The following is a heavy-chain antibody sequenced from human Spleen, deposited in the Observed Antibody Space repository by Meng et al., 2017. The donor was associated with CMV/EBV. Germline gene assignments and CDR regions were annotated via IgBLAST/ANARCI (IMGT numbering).Heavy chain of an antibody. Sequence: PLQHSGHRSLKPLGTLSLTCTVSGGSIRSYYWSWIRQPAGKGLEWIGRIYTSGSTNYNPSLKSRVTMSVDTSKNQFSLKLSSVTAADTAVYYCAGGPLFHDYWGQGTLVTGSS. J-gene: IGHJ4*02. V-gene: IGHV4-4*07. CDR2: IYTSGST. CDR3: AGGPLFHDY. D-gene: IGHD2-21*01. CDR1: GGSIRSYY.